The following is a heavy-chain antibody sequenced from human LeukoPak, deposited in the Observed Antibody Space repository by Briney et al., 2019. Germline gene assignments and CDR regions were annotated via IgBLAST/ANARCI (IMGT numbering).Heavy chain of an antibody. CDR1: GGSISSYY. J-gene: IGHJ3*02. Sequence: SETLSLTCTVSGGSISSYYWGWIRQPPGKGLEWIGYIYYSGSTNYNPSLKSRVTISVDTSKNQFSLKLSSVTAADTAVYYCARAYYDSSGYLYDAFDIWGQGTMVTVSS. CDR3: ARAYYDSSGYLYDAFDI. D-gene: IGHD3-22*01. V-gene: IGHV4-59*01. CDR2: IYYSGST.